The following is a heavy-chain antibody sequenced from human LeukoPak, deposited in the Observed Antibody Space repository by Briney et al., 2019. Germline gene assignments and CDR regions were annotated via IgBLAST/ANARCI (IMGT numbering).Heavy chain of an antibody. D-gene: IGHD5-18*01. Sequence: GGSLRLSCAASGFTFSSYEMNWVRQAPGKGLEWVANIKQDGSEKYYVDSVKGRFTISRDNAKNSLYLQMNSLRAEDTAVYYCARARGYSYGRGVYFDYWGQGTLVTVSS. CDR1: GFTFSSYE. V-gene: IGHV3-7*01. J-gene: IGHJ4*02. CDR3: ARARGYSYGRGVYFDY. CDR2: IKQDGSEK.